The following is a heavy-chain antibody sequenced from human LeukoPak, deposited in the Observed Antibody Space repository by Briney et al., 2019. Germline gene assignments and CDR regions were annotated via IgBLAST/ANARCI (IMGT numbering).Heavy chain of an antibody. Sequence: AGGSLRLSCAASGFTVSSNYMSWVRQAPGRGLEWVSVIYGGGSTYYADSVKGGFTISRDNSKSTLYLQMNSLRAEDTAVYYCARVPSWDYYYYMDVWGKGTTVTVSS. CDR1: GFTVSSNY. CDR3: ARVPSWDYYYYMDV. J-gene: IGHJ6*03. CDR2: IYGGGST. D-gene: IGHD3-16*01. V-gene: IGHV3-53*01.